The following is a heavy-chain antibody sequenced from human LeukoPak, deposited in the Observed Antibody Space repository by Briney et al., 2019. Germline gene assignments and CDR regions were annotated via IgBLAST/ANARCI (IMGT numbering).Heavy chain of an antibody. CDR3: ARIAAGSNYYFDY. CDR2: IYHSGST. D-gene: IGHD6-13*01. Sequence: SETLSLTCAVSGGSISSGGYSWSWIRQPPGKGLEWIGYIYHSGSTYYNPCLKSRVTISVDRSKNQFSLKLSSVTAADTAVYYCARIAAGSNYYFDYWGQGTLVTVSS. CDR1: GGSISSGGYS. J-gene: IGHJ4*02. V-gene: IGHV4-30-2*01.